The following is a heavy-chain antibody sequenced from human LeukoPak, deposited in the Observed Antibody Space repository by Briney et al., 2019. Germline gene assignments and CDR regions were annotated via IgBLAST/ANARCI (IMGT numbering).Heavy chain of an antibody. D-gene: IGHD6-6*01. V-gene: IGHV3-66*02. CDR2: IYSGGST. Sequence: GGSLRLSCAASGFTVSSNYMSWVRQAPGKGLEWVSVIYSGGSTYYADSVKGRFTISRDNSKNTLYLQMNSLRAEDTAVYYCARAPSYSSSSFDYWGQGTLVTVSS. CDR1: GFTVSSNY. CDR3: ARAPSYSSSSFDY. J-gene: IGHJ4*02.